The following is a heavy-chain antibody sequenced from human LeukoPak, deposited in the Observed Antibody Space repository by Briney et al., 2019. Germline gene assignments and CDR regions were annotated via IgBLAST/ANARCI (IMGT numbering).Heavy chain of an antibody. Sequence: SQTLSLTCTVSGGSISSGDYYWSWIRQPPGKGLEWIGYIYYSGSTYYNPSLKSRATISVDTSKNQFSLKLSSVTAADTAVYYCARTLGYCSGGSCRSFDYWGQGTLVTVSS. CDR3: ARTLGYCSGGSCRSFDY. D-gene: IGHD2-15*01. CDR1: GGSISSGDYY. CDR2: IYYSGST. V-gene: IGHV4-30-4*01. J-gene: IGHJ4*02.